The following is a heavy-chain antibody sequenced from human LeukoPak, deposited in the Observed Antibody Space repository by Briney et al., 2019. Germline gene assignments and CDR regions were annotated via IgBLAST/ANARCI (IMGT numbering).Heavy chain of an antibody. CDR3: ARAQRYYGSGSYYNYYYYYYMDV. V-gene: IGHV3-74*01. Sequence: GGSLRLSCAASGFTFSSYWMHWVRRAPGKGLVWVSRINSDGSSTSYADSVKGRLTISRDNAQNTLYLQMNSLRAEDTAVYYCARAQRYYGSGSYYNYYYYYYMDVWGKGTTVTVSS. D-gene: IGHD3-10*01. J-gene: IGHJ6*03. CDR2: INSDGSST. CDR1: GFTFSSYW.